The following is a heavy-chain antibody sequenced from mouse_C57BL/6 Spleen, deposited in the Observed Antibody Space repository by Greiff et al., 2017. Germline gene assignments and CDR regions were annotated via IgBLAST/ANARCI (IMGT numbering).Heavy chain of an antibody. J-gene: IGHJ3*01. CDR3: ARVGSKGTWFAY. D-gene: IGHD1-1*01. V-gene: IGHV1-76*01. CDR2: IYPGSGNT. CDR1: GYTFTDYY. Sequence: VQLQQSGAELVRPGASVKLSCKASGYTFTDYYINWVKQRPGQGLEWIARIYPGSGNTYYNEKFKGKATLTAEKSSSTAYMQLSSLTSEDSAVYLCARVGSKGTWFAYWGQGALVTV.